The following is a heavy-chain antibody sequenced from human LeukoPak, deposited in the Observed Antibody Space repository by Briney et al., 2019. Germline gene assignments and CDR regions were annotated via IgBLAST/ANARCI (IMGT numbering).Heavy chain of an antibody. J-gene: IGHJ4*02. CDR2: IYSGGST. V-gene: IGHV3-66*01. CDR1: GIIVSDNY. D-gene: IGHD4-17*01. Sequence: GGSLKLSCAASGIIVSDNYMSWVRQAPGKGLECVSVIYSGGSTYYADSVNGRFTISRDNSKNTLYLQMNSLRAEDAAVYYCTRDRIDYGDYVDYWGQGTLVTVSS. CDR3: TRDRIDYGDYVDY.